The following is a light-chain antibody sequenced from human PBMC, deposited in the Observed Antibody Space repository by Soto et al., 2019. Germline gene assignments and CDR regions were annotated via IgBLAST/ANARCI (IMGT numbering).Light chain of an antibody. V-gene: IGKV1-17*03. CDR1: QGISNY. CDR3: LQHNSYPIT. J-gene: IGKJ5*01. CDR2: AAS. Sequence: DIQKTQSPSAMSSSVGDRVTITGRASQGISNYLAWFQQKPGKAPKRLIYAASVLQSGVSSRFSGSGSGTEFTLTISSLQPEDFATYYCLQHNSYPITFGQGTRLEIK.